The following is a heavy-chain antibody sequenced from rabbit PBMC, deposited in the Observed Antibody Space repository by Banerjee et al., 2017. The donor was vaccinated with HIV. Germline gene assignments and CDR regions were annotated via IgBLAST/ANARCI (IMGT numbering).Heavy chain of an antibody. CDR1: GFDFSSDA. J-gene: IGHJ4*01. CDR3: ARDAGYAGSNL. D-gene: IGHD4-2*01. Sequence: QEQLEESGGDLVKPGRSLTLTCTASGFDFSSDAMCWVRQAPGKGLEWIACINSNTGNTVYASWAKGRFTISKTSSTTVTLQMTSLTAADTATYFCARDAGYAGSNLWGPGTLVTVS. CDR2: INSNTGNT. V-gene: IGHV1S45*01.